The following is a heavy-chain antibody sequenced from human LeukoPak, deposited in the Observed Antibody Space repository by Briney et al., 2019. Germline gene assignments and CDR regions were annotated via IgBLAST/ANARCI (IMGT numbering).Heavy chain of an antibody. J-gene: IGHJ4*02. D-gene: IGHD4-23*01. CDR2: IAYIGST. Sequence: PSGTLSLTCIVSGGSISTNGVYWGWIRQPPGKGLECIGSIAYIGSTHYNPSLKRRVIISVDTSRNQFSLKLSSVTAADTAAYYCASHSLRLRWPTDLGYWGQGTLVTVSS. V-gene: IGHV4-39*01. CDR3: ASHSLRLRWPTDLGY. CDR1: GGSISTNGVY.